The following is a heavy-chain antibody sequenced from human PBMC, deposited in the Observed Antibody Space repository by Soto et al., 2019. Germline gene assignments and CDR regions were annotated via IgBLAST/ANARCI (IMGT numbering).Heavy chain of an antibody. CDR1: GDSITSKYS. Sequence: QVQLQESGPGLVKPSGSLSLTCAVSGDSITSKYSWNWVRQAPTKGLEWIGEIFHTGFTNYNPSLQSRVSISFDTSKNQFSLDVNSVTAADTAVYFCASAPDFSRSGTMYIDKWGQGILVTVSS. CDR2: IFHTGFT. V-gene: IGHV4-4*02. J-gene: IGHJ4*02. D-gene: IGHD3-10*01. CDR3: ASAPDFSRSGTMYIDK.